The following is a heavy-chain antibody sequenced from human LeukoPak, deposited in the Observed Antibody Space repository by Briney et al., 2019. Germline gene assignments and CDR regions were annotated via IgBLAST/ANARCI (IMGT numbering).Heavy chain of an antibody. CDR3: ARGVEYYGSGSYSYEDY. J-gene: IGHJ4*02. CDR1: GYTFTSYG. D-gene: IGHD3-10*01. CDR2: ISAYNGNT. V-gene: IGHV1-18*01. Sequence: ASVKFSCKASGYTFTSYGISWVRQAPGQGLEWMGWISAYNGNTNYAQKLQGRVTMTTDTSTSTAYMELRSLRSDDTAVYYCARGVEYYGSGSYSYEDYWGQGTLVTVSS.